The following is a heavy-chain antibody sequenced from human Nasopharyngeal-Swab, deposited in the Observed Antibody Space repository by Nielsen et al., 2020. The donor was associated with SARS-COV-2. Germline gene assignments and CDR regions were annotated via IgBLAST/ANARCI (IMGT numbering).Heavy chain of an antibody. V-gene: IGHV5-51*01. CDR1: GYSFTSYW. Sequence: GGSLRLSCKGSGYSFTSYWIGWVRQMPGKGLEWMGIIYPGDSDTRYSPSFQGQVTISADKSISTAYLQWSSLKASDTAMYYCARRYYGSGSRTSYFDLWGRGTLVTVSS. J-gene: IGHJ2*01. CDR3: ARRYYGSGSRTSYFDL. D-gene: IGHD3-10*01. CDR2: IYPGDSDT.